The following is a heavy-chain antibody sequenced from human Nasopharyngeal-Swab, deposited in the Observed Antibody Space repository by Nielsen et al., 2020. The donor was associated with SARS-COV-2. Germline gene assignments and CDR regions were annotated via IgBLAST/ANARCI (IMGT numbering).Heavy chain of an antibody. D-gene: IGHD4-17*01. J-gene: IGHJ6*03. CDR1: GDSVSSSSAA. V-gene: IGHV6-1*01. Sequence: SETLSLTCALSGDSVSSSSAAWNWIRQSPSRGLEWLGRTYYRSKWYNDYAVSVKSRITINPDTSKNQFSLHLNSVTPEDTAGYYCARARGAYGDYYYYYYTDVWGKGTTVTVSS. CDR3: ARARGAYGDYYYYYYTDV. CDR2: TYYRSKWYN.